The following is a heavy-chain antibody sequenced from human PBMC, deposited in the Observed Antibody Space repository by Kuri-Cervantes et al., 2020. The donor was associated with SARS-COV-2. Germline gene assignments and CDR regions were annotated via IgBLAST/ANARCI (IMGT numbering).Heavy chain of an antibody. V-gene: IGHV3-21*01. CDR1: GFTFSSYS. J-gene: IGHJ3*02. Sequence: LSLTCAASGFTFSSYSMNWVRQAPGKGLEWVSSISSSSSYIYYADSVKGRFTISRDNAKNSLYLQMNSLRAEDTAVYYCARDRSYTFTYYYDSSGYYYAFDIWGQGTMVTVSS. CDR2: ISSSSSYI. CDR3: ARDRSYTFTYYYDSSGYYYAFDI. D-gene: IGHD3-22*01.